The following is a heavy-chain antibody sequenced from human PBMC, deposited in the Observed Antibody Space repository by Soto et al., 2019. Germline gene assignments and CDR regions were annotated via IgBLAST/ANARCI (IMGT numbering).Heavy chain of an antibody. CDR2: INPSGGST. CDR3: AREVAVAGFDY. D-gene: IGHD6-19*01. Sequence: ASVKVSCKASGYTFTSYYMHWMRQAPGQGLEWMGIINPSGGSTSYAQKFQGRVTMTRDTSTSTVYMELSSLRSEDTAVYYCAREVAVAGFDYWGQGTLVTVSS. V-gene: IGHV1-46*01. CDR1: GYTFTSYY. J-gene: IGHJ4*02.